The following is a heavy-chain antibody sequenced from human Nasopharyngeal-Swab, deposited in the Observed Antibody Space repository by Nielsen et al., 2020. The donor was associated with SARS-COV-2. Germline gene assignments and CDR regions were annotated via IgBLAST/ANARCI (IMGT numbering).Heavy chain of an antibody. V-gene: IGHV4-59*11. CDR1: YSSINCHY. Sequence: ESLKISRTISYSSINCHYWSLIRQPSGKGPEWIGYHYYSGNTNYNPSLKSRVTISVDTSKNQFSLKLSSVTAADTAVYYCTRGELWFDYWGKGTLVTVSS. D-gene: IGHD3-16*01. CDR2: HYYSGNT. CDR3: TRGELWFDY. J-gene: IGHJ4*02.